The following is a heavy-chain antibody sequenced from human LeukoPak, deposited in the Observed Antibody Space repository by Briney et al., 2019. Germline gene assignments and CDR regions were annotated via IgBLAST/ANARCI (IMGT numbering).Heavy chain of an antibody. J-gene: IGHJ6*03. V-gene: IGHV4-4*07. Sequence: SETLSLTCTVSVGPISSYYWSWIRQPAGKGLEWIGRIYTSGSTNYNPSLKSRVTMSVDTSKNQFSLKLSSVTAADTAVYYCARGARYCSSTSCWDYYYYYYMDVWGKGTTVTVSS. CDR1: VGPISSYY. CDR2: IYTSGST. CDR3: ARGARYCSSTSCWDYYYYYYMDV. D-gene: IGHD2-2*01.